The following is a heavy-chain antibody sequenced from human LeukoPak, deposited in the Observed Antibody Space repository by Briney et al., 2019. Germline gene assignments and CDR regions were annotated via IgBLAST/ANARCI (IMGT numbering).Heavy chain of an antibody. J-gene: IGHJ4*02. D-gene: IGHD2-21*01. CDR1: GFTFSTYG. V-gene: IGHV3-30*18. CDR2: ISYDGSNE. CDR3: AKEFNRGLPDY. Sequence: GGSLRLSCAASGFTFSTYGMHWVRQAPGKGLEWVAVISYDGSNEYYADSVKGRFTISRDNSKNTLYLQMSSLRAEDTAVHYCAKEFNRGLPDYWGQGTLVTVPS.